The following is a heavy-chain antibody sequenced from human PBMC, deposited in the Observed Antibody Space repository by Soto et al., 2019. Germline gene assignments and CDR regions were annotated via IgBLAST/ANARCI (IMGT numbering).Heavy chain of an antibody. V-gene: IGHV3-48*02. CDR2: ISSSSTTI. J-gene: IGHJ5*02. D-gene: IGHD3-10*01. CDR1: GFTFSSFH. CDR3: ARAGYGSGSYFPNWFDP. Sequence: EVQLVESGGGLVQPGGSLRLSCAASGFTFSSFHMNWVRQAPGKGLEWVSYISSSSTTIYYADSVKGRFTISRDNAKNSLYLQMNSLRDDDTAVYYCARAGYGSGSYFPNWFDPWGQGTLVTVSS.